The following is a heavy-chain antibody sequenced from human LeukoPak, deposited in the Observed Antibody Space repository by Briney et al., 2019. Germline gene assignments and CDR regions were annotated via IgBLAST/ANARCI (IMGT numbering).Heavy chain of an antibody. D-gene: IGHD2-15*01. J-gene: IGHJ4*02. CDR3: ARDVGPY. V-gene: IGHV3-64*01. Sequence: PGRSLRLSCAASGFTFSSYAMHWVRQAPGKGLEYVSAISTTGGRTYYVNSVRGRFTISRDNSKNTLYLQMGSLRTEDTAVYYCARDVGPYWGQGTLVTISS. CDR2: ISTTGGRT. CDR1: GFTFSSYA.